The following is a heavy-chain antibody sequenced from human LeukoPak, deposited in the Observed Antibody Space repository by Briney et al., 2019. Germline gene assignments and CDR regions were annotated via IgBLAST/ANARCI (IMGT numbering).Heavy chain of an antibody. D-gene: IGHD3-9*01. Sequence: SDTLSLIRFVSGYANNIDYSWGWIRPSPGKGLEGIGVISSKGITYYNPSLRGRVTISENTSKNQFSLKLRSMTATDTAVYYCARVPGVYFDISIGFGSGWFDPWGQGILVTVSS. CDR1: GYANNIDYS. J-gene: IGHJ5*02. CDR2: ISSKGIT. CDR3: ARVPGVYFDISIGFGSGWFDP. V-gene: IGHV4-38-2*02.